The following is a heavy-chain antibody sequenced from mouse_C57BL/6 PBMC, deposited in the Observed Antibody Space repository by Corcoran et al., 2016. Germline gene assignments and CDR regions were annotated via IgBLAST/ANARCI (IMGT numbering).Heavy chain of an antibody. D-gene: IGHD4-1*01. Sequence: QIHLVQSGPELKKPGETVKISCKASGYTFTTYGMSWVKQAPGKGLKWMGWINTYSGVPTYADDFKGRFAFSLETSASTAYLQINNLKNEDTATYCCARSDLGLGWAYWGQGTLVTVSA. CDR2: INTYSGVP. CDR1: GYTFTTYG. V-gene: IGHV9-3*01. J-gene: IGHJ3*01. CDR3: ARSDLGLGWAY.